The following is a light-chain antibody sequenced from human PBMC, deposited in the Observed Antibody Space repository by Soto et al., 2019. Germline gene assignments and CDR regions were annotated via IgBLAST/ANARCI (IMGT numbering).Light chain of an antibody. CDR2: RAS. J-gene: IGKJ5*01. V-gene: IGKV3-15*01. Sequence: ILMTQSPATLSVSPGEDATLSCRASQSVSSLLAWYQQRPGQAPRLLIYRASTRAAGLPDRFSGSGSGTDFTLTITSLQSEDFAVYYCQQYWKWPITFGQGTRLEIK. CDR1: QSVSSL. CDR3: QQYWKWPIT.